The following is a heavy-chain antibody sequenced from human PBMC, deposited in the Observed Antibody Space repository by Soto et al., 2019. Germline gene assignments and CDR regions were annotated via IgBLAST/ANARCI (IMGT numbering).Heavy chain of an antibody. D-gene: IGHD3-22*01. J-gene: IGHJ4*02. CDR2: ISGTGITK. Sequence: EVQLVESGGGLVQPGGSLRLSCIASGFPFSNYEMNWVRQAPGKGPEWVSYISGTGITKYYGDSVTGRFTISRDNGKRSLYLQMYSLRAEDTAVYYCMRDLFDSSGYCPFDYWSQGTLVTVSS. V-gene: IGHV3-48*03. CDR3: MRDLFDSSGYCPFDY. CDR1: GFPFSNYE.